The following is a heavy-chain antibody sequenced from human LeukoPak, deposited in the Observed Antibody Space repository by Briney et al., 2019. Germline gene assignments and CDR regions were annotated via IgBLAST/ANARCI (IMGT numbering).Heavy chain of an antibody. CDR1: GGSISSYY. V-gene: IGHV4-59*01. J-gene: IGHJ5*02. CDR2: IYYSGST. CDR3: AREGVPKAGLSSWFDP. D-gene: IGHD6-13*01. Sequence: TSETLSLTCTVSGGSISSYYWSWIRQPPGKGLEWIGYIYYSGSTNYNPSLKSRVTISVDTSKNQFSLKLSSVTAADTAVYYCAREGVPKAGLSSWFDPWGQGTLVTVSS.